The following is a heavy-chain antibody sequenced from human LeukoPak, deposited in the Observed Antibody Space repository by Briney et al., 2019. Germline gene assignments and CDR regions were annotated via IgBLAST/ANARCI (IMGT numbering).Heavy chain of an antibody. D-gene: IGHD2-2*01. V-gene: IGHV4-4*07. CDR3: ARDPYCSSTSCQTHYYYYYMDV. CDR2: IYTSGST. Sequence: SETLSLTCTVSGGSISSYYWSWIRQPAGKGLEWIGRIYTSGSTNYNPSLKSRVTISVDTSKNQFSLKLSSVTAADTAVYYRARDPYCSSTSCQTHYYYYYMDVWGKGTTVTVSS. CDR1: GGSISSYY. J-gene: IGHJ6*03.